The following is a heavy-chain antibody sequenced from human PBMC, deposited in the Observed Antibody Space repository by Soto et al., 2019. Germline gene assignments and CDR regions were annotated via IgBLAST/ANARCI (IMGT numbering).Heavy chain of an antibody. D-gene: IGHD2-2*01. CDR1: GFTFDDYA. CDR3: AKDRLAGTFQLVSHYGMDV. CDR2: INWRGGNI. Sequence: DVRLVESGGGLAQPGRSLRLSCAASGFTFDDYAMHWVRQAPGKGLEWVSGINWRGGNIAYADSVKGRFTISRDNAKNSLYLQMNTLRSEDTALYYCAKDRLAGTFQLVSHYGMDVWGPGTTVTVSS. J-gene: IGHJ6*02. V-gene: IGHV3-9*01.